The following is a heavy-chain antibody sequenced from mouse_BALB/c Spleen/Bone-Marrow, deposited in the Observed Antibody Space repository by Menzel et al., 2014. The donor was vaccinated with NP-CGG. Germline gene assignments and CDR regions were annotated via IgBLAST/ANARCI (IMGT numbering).Heavy chain of an antibody. J-gene: IGHJ3*01. CDR3: ARLGLFAY. D-gene: IGHD3-1*01. V-gene: IGHV14-3*02. Sequence: VQLQQSGAELVKPGASVKLSCTASGFNIKDTYMHWVKQRPEQGLEWIGRIDPANGNTKYDPKFQGKATITADTSSNTAFLQLSSLTSEDSAVYCCARLGLFAYWGQGTLVTVSA. CDR1: GFNIKDTY. CDR2: IDPANGNT.